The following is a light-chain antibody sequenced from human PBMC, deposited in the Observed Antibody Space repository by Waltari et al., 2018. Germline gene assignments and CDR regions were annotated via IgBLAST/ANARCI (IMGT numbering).Light chain of an antibody. J-gene: IGLJ1*01. CDR2: DVS. Sequence: QSALTQPASVSGSPGQSITISCTGTSSDVGRFYYVSWYQQHPGKALKLVIYDVSYRPSGISDRFSGSKSANTAALTISGLQAEDEADYYCCSYTRSSTPFVFGSGTKVTVL. CDR3: CSYTRSSTPFV. CDR1: SSDVGRFYY. V-gene: IGLV2-14*03.